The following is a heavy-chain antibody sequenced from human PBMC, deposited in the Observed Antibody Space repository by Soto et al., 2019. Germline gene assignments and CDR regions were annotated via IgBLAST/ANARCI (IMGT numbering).Heavy chain of an antibody. V-gene: IGHV3-21*01. CDR1: GFTFSSYS. CDR3: ARVVGAIYTYDFDY. Sequence: EVQLVESGGGLVKPGGSLRLSCAASGFTFSSYSMNWVRQAPGKGLEWVSSISSSSSYIYYADSVKGRFTISRDNAKNSLYLQMNSLRAEDTAVYYCARVVGAIYTYDFDYWGQGTLVTVSS. J-gene: IGHJ4*02. D-gene: IGHD1-26*01. CDR2: ISSSSSYI.